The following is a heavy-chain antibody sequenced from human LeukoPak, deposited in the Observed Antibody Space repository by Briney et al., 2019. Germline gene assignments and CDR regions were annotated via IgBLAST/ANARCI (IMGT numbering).Heavy chain of an antibody. V-gene: IGHV3-53*01. CDR2: IYSGGST. J-gene: IGHJ4*02. Sequence: QAGGSLRLSCAASGFTVSSNYMSWVRQAPGKGLEWVSVIYSGGSTYYADSVKGRFTISRDNSKNTLYLQMNSLRAEDTAVYYCAKADYYGSGSYYRGYYFDYWGQGTLVTVSS. D-gene: IGHD3-10*01. CDR3: AKADYYGSGSYYRGYYFDY. CDR1: GFTVSSNY.